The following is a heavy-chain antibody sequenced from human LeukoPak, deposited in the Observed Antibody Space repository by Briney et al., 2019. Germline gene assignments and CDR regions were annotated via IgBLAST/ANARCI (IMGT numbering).Heavy chain of an antibody. J-gene: IGHJ3*02. CDR3: ARDRAVLLWFGGEKTDAFDI. CDR2: IYYSGSN. V-gene: IGHV4-39*07. D-gene: IGHD3-10*01. CDR1: GVSISSSNSY. Sequence: SETLSLTCTVSGVSISSSNSYWGWIPQPPGKGLEGIGRIYYSGSNYYNPSLRSRVTIRVDTYKNQFSLKLSSATAADTAVYYCARDRAVLLWFGGEKTDAFDIWGKGTMVTVPS.